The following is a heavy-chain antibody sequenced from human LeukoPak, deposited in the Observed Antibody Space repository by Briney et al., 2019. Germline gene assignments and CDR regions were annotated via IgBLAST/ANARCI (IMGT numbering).Heavy chain of an antibody. J-gene: IGHJ4*02. V-gene: IGHV4-61*02. CDR3: VRGGGYFEWDYYFDY. Sequence: SETLSLTCTVSGGSISSGSYYWSWIRQPAGKGLEWMGRIYTSVSANYNPSLKSRVTISVDTSKNQFSLKLISVTAADTAVYYCVRGGGYFEWDYYFDYWGQGNLVTVSS. D-gene: IGHD3-9*01. CDR2: IYTSVSA. CDR1: GGSISSGSYY.